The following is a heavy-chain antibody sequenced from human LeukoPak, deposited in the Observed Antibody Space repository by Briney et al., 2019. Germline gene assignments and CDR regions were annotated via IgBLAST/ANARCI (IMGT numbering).Heavy chain of an antibody. CDR1: GGSVSSGSYY. Sequence: SETLSLTCTVSGGSVSSGSYYWSWIRQPAGKGLEWIGYIYYPGSTNYNPSLKSRVTISVDTSKNQFSLKLSSVTAADTAVYYCAREDHEDTAMPNWGQGTLVTVSS. V-gene: IGHV4-61*01. CDR2: IYYPGST. J-gene: IGHJ4*02. D-gene: IGHD5-18*01. CDR3: AREDHEDTAMPN.